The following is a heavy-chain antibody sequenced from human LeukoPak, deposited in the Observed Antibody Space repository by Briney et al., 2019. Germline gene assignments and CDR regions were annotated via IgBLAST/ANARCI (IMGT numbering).Heavy chain of an antibody. D-gene: IGHD3-3*01. CDR1: GFTFSSYS. V-gene: IGHV3-21*01. Sequence: GGSLRLSRAASGFTFSSYSMNWVRQAPGKGLEWVSSISSSSSYIYYADSVKGRFTISRDNAKNSLYLQMNSLRAEDTAVYYCARNQDRYDFWSGYYSLGYFDYWGQGTLVTVSS. CDR2: ISSSSSYI. J-gene: IGHJ4*02. CDR3: ARNQDRYDFWSGYYSLGYFDY.